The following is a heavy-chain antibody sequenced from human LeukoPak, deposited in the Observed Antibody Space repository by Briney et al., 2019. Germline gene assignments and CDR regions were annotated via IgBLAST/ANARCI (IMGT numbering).Heavy chain of an antibody. Sequence: SGPTLVKPTQTLTLTCTFSGFSLSTNGVGVGWIRQPPGKALEWLAVIYWDDDKRYSASLKGRLTITKDTSKNQVVLTMTNMDPVDTATYYCAHKKRDCGGGSCYSWFDHWGQGILVTVSS. CDR2: IYWDDDK. CDR1: GFSLSTNGVG. V-gene: IGHV2-5*02. J-gene: IGHJ5*02. CDR3: AHKKRDCGGGSCYSWFDH. D-gene: IGHD2-15*01.